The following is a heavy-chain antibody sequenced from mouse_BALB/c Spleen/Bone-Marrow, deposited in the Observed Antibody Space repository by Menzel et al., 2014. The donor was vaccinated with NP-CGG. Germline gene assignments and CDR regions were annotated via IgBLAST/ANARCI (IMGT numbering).Heavy chain of an antibody. V-gene: IGHV1S56*01. Sequence: VMLVESGVELVKPGASVKLSCKASGNTFTSYDINWVRQRPEQGLEWIGWIFPGDSTTKYNEMFKGKATLSTDKSSSTVHMQLSRLTSEDSAVYFCVRSRLRDWYFDVWGAGTTVTISS. CDR1: GNTFTSYD. J-gene: IGHJ1*01. CDR3: VRSRLRDWYFDV. CDR2: IFPGDSTT. D-gene: IGHD1-2*01.